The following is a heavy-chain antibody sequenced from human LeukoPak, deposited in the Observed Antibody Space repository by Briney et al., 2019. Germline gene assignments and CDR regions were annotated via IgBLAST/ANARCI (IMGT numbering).Heavy chain of an antibody. CDR3: AKDRIRYYYDSSGNEYFQH. Sequence: GGSLRLSCAASGFTFSSYAMSWVRQAPGKGLEWVSAISGSGGSTYYADSVKGRFTISRDNSKNTLYLQMNSLRAEDTAVYYCAKDRIRYYYDSSGNEYFQHWGQGTLVTVS. J-gene: IGHJ1*01. D-gene: IGHD3-22*01. V-gene: IGHV3-23*01. CDR1: GFTFSSYA. CDR2: ISGSGGST.